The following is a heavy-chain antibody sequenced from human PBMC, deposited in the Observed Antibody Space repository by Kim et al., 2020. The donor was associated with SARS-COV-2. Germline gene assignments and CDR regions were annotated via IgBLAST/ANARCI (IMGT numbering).Heavy chain of an antibody. CDR3: ARRHAYSSTWYGTGVFDI. V-gene: IGHV4-39*01. Sequence: KSRVTISVDTAKNQFSLKVSSVTAADTAVYYCARRHAYSSTWYGTGVFDIWGQGTMVTVSS. D-gene: IGHD6-13*01. J-gene: IGHJ3*02.